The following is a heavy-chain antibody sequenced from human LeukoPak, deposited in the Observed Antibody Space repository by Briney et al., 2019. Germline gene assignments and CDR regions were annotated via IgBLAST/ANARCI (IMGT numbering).Heavy chain of an antibody. V-gene: IGHV4-34*01. D-gene: IGHD2-2*01. CDR3: ARRRGVPAAMPKHYYYYGMDV. Sequence: SETLSLTCAVYGGSFSGYYWSWIRQPPGKGLEWIGEINHSGSTNYNPSLKSRVTISVDTSKNQFSLKLSSVTAADTAVYYCARRRGVPAAMPKHYYYYGMDVWGKGTTVTVSS. CDR1: GGSFSGYY. J-gene: IGHJ6*04. CDR2: INHSGST.